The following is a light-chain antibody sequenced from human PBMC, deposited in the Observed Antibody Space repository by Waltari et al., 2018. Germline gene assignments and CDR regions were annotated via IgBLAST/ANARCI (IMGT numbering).Light chain of an antibody. Sequence: AIQLTQSPSSLSASVGNRVTITCRASQGISSALAWYQQKPGKAPKLLIYHASRLETGVPSRFSGSGSGTDFSLTISGLQPVDFATYHCQQFNTYPYTFGQGTKVEIK. CDR1: QGISSA. V-gene: IGKV1-13*02. J-gene: IGKJ2*01. CDR2: HAS. CDR3: QQFNTYPYT.